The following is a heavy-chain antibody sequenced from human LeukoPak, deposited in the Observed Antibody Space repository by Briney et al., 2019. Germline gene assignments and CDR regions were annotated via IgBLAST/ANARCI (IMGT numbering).Heavy chain of an antibody. Sequence: PGGSLRLSCAASGFTFNNYVMSWVRQAPGKGLEWVSAMGGGGTTYYADHVKGRFTISRDTSKNTLYLQMNSLRAEDTAIYYCAKAGRPQAVAGWIDYWGQGTLVTVSS. CDR3: AKAGRPQAVAGWIDY. CDR1: GFTFNNYV. V-gene: IGHV3-23*01. CDR2: MGGGGTT. D-gene: IGHD6-19*01. J-gene: IGHJ4*02.